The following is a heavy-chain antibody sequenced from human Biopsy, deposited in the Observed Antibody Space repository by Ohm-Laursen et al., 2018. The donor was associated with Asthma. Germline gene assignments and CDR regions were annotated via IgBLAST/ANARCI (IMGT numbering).Heavy chain of an antibody. D-gene: IGHD4-17*01. V-gene: IGHV1-24*01. J-gene: IGHJ4*02. CDR2: HDHEEGGT. CDR3: ASDFPKDYVRYNFQF. CDR1: GYSLTDLS. Sequence: SVKVSCKVSGYSLTDLSMHWVRQAPGQGLEWMGGHDHEEGGTVNARRFQGRVTMTEDTSTDTAYMELSNLSSDDTAVYYCASDFPKDYVRYNFQFWGQGTLVTVSS.